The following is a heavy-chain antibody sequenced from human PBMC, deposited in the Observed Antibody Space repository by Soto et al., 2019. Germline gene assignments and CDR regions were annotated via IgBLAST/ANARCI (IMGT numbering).Heavy chain of an antibody. CDR3: ARESSVDTAMVHNWFDP. D-gene: IGHD5-18*01. V-gene: IGHV1-46*01. J-gene: IGHJ5*02. CDR1: GYTFTSYY. CDR2: INPSGGST. Sequence: ASVKVSCKASGYTFTSYYMHWVRQAPGQGLEWMGIINPSGGSTSYAQKFQGRVTMTRDTSTSTVYMELSSLRSEDTAVYYCARESSVDTAMVHNWFDPWGQGTLVTASS.